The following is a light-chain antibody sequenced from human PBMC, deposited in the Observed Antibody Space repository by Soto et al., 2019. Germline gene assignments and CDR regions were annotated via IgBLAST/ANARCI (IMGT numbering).Light chain of an antibody. CDR2: DDN. CDR1: SSNIGGNS. J-gene: IGLJ1*01. Sequence: QSVLPQPPSVSSAPGHKVTISCSGSSSNIGGNSVSWYQQLPGTAPKLLIYDDNKRPSGIPDRFSGSKSGTSATLGITGFQTGDEADYYCGSWDSSLSDYVFGTGTKATVL. CDR3: GSWDSSLSDYV. V-gene: IGLV1-51*01.